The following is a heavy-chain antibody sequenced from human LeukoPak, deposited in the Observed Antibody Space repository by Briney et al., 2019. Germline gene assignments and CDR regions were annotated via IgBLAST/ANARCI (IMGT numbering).Heavy chain of an antibody. Sequence: ASVKVSCKASGYTFTGYYMHWVRQAPGQGLEWMGWINPNSGGTNYAQKFQGRVTMTRDTSIGTAYMELSRLRSDDTAVYYCARGRDNSGYYRDLKREFDYWGQGTLVTVSS. D-gene: IGHD3-22*01. CDR2: INPNSGGT. CDR1: GYTFTGYY. J-gene: IGHJ4*02. CDR3: ARGRDNSGYYRDLKREFDY. V-gene: IGHV1-2*02.